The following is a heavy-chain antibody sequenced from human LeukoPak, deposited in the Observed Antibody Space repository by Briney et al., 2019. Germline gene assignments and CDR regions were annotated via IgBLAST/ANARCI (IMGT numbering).Heavy chain of an antibody. V-gene: IGHV3-23*01. Sequence: GGSLRLSCAASGFTFSSYAMSWVRQAPGKGLEWVSPISGSGGSTYYADSVKGRFTISRDNSKNTLYLQMNSLRAEDTAVYYCAKDRDFWSGYLDYWGQGTLVTVSS. CDR1: GFTFSSYA. J-gene: IGHJ4*02. CDR2: ISGSGGST. D-gene: IGHD3-3*01. CDR3: AKDRDFWSGYLDY.